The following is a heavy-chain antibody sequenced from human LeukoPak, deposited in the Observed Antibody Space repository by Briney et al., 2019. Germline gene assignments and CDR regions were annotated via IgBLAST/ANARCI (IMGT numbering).Heavy chain of an antibody. CDR3: ARPDCSGGSCYFDY. CDR1: GGSITSGSHY. D-gene: IGHD2-15*01. J-gene: IGHJ4*02. CDR2: IYTSGST. V-gene: IGHV4-61*02. Sequence: SETLSLTCTVSGGSITSGSHYWNWIRQPAGKGLEWIGRIYTSGSTKYNPSLKSRVTISIDTSKNQFSLKLSSVTAADTAVYYCARPDCSGGSCYFDYWGQGTLVTVSS.